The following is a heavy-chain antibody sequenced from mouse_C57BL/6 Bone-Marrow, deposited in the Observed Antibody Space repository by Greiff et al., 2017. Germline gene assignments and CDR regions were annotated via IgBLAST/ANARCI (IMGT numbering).Heavy chain of an antibody. D-gene: IGHD1-1*01. CDR3: ARHYYDFDY. CDR1: GFTFSSYG. Sequence: EVQGVESGGDLVKPGGSLKLSCAASGFTFSSYGMSWVRQTPDKRLEWVATISSGGSYTYYPDSVKGRFTISRDNAKNTLYLQMSSLKSEDTAMYYCARHYYDFDYWGQGTTLTVSS. J-gene: IGHJ2*01. V-gene: IGHV5-6*01. CDR2: ISSGGSYT.